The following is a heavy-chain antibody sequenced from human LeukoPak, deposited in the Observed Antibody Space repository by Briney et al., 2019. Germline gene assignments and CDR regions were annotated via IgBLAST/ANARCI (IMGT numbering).Heavy chain of an antibody. J-gene: IGHJ2*01. V-gene: IGHV4-39*07. Sequence: SETLSLTCTVSGGSINSSSYYWGWIRQPPGKGLEWIGSIYYSGSTYYNPSLKSRVTISVDTSKNQFSLKLSSVTAADTAVYYCARRRDGYNGNWYFDLWGRGTLVAVSS. CDR3: ARRRDGYNGNWYFDL. CDR2: IYYSGST. CDR1: GGSINSSSYY. D-gene: IGHD5-24*01.